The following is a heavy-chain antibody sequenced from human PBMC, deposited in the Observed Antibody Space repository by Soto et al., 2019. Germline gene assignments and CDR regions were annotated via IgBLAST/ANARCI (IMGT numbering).Heavy chain of an antibody. CDR3: ARDLAKGGGSAGFDY. CDR1: GYTFTVYF. J-gene: IGHJ4*02. Sequence: SVQVSCKGSGYTFTVYFMRWVRQAPGQGLEWMGWINPKSGGTMYPQKFQGRVTMTWDTSISTAYMALTRLRSDDTAVYYCARDLAKGGGSAGFDYWGQGTLVTVHS. CDR2: INPKSGGT. D-gene: IGHD1-26*01. V-gene: IGHV1-2*02.